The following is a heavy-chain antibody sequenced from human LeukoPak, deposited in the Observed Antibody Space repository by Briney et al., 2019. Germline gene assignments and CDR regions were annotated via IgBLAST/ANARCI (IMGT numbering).Heavy chain of an antibody. CDR1: GFTFRNYA. V-gene: IGHV3-23*01. J-gene: IGHJ4*02. CDR3: AKQGSGYYFDY. CDR2: ISGDGAVT. D-gene: IGHD3-10*01. Sequence: GGSLRLSCAASGFTFRNYAMSWVCQVPGKGLEWVSAISGDGAVTFYADSVKGRFTISRDNFKNTVYLQMNSLRAEDTAIYYCAKQGSGYYFDYWGQGTLVTVSS.